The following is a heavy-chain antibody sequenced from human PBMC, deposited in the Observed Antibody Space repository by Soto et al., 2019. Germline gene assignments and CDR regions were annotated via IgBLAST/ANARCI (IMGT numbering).Heavy chain of an antibody. D-gene: IGHD2-15*01. V-gene: IGHV3-48*04. CDR3: AVSSPDIVVLPSSIYFTS. CDR1: GFSFSTYN. CDR2: LSWDRSTV. Sequence: GGSLRLSCAASGFSFSTYNMNWVRQAPGRGLEWVAGLSWDRSTVAYADSVQGRFTISRDHAKNSVDLLMDSLRPDDTALYFCAVSSPDIVVLPSSIYFTSWGPGTQVTVSS. J-gene: IGHJ4*02.